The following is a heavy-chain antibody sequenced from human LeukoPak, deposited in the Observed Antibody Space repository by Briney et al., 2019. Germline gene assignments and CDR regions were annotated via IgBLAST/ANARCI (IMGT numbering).Heavy chain of an antibody. V-gene: IGHV3-48*02. CDR3: ARDRTPEPGLDV. D-gene: IGHD1-14*01. CDR1: GFTFSSYS. CDR2: ISSSSSTI. J-gene: IGHJ6*02. Sequence: GGSLRLSCAASGFTFSSYSMNWVRQAPGKGLEWVSYISSSSSTIYYADSVKGRFTISRDNAKNSLYPQMNSLRDEDTAVYYCARDRTPEPGLDVWGQGTTVTVSS.